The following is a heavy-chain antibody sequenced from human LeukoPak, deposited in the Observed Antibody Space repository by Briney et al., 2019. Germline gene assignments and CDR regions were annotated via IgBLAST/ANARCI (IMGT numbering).Heavy chain of an antibody. Sequence: RAGGSLRLSCTASGFTFNSYAMHWVRQAPGKGLEWVAVISYDGSNKYYADSVKGRFTISRDNSKNTLYLQMNSLRAEDTAVYYCARDFLEGSTDYYGSGSYPIGWGQGTLVTVSS. V-gene: IGHV3-30-3*01. J-gene: IGHJ4*02. CDR3: ARDFLEGSTDYYGSGSYPIG. D-gene: IGHD3-10*01. CDR1: GFTFNSYA. CDR2: ISYDGSNK.